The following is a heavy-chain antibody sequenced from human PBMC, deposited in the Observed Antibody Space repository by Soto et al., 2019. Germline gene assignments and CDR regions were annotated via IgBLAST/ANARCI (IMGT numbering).Heavy chain of an antibody. J-gene: IGHJ5*02. CDR3: AKWFGS. CDR1: GFTFSSYG. CDR2: ISYDGSNK. Sequence: GGSLRLSCAASGFTFSSYGMHWVRQAPGKGLEWVAVISYDGSNKYYADSVKGRFTISRDNSKNTLYLQMNSLRAEDTAVYYCAKWFGSWGQGTLVTVSS. V-gene: IGHV3-30*18.